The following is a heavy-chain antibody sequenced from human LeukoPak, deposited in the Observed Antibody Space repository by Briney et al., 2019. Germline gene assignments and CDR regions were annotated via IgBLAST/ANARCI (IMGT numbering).Heavy chain of an antibody. V-gene: IGHV3-48*03. CDR3: AREVSYDFWSGYFPRNAFDI. D-gene: IGHD3-3*01. CDR1: GFTFSSYE. Sequence: GGSLRLSCAASGFTFSSYEMNWVRQAPGKGLEWVSYISSSGSTIYYADSVKGRFTISRDNAKNSLYLQMNSLRAEDTAVYYCAREVSYDFWSGYFPRNAFDIWGQGTMVTVSS. J-gene: IGHJ3*02. CDR2: ISSSGSTI.